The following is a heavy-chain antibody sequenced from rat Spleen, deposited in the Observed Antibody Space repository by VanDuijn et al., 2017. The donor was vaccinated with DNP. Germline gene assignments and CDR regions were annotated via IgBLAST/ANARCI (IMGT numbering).Heavy chain of an antibody. J-gene: IGHJ3*01. CDR3: TTERTFGFYYDGSSPNWFAY. CDR2: FSVTAGSP. D-gene: IGHD1-12*03. CDR1: GFTFSYYG. V-gene: IGHV5-19*01. Sequence: EVQVVESGGGLVQPGRSLKLSCAASGFTFSYYGMAWVRQAPKKGLEWVAMFSVTAGSPYYRDSVRGRFTISRDDSKSVLYLQMDSLRSEDTATYYCTTERTFGFYYDGSSPNWFAYWGQGTLVTVSS.